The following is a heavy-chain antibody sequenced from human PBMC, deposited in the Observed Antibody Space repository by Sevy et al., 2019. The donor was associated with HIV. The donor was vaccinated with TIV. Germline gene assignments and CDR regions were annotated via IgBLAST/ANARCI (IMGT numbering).Heavy chain of an antibody. Sequence: GGSLRLSCAASGFTVSNNYMNWVRQAPGKGLEWVSLIYSGGTTHYGDSVQGRFTISRDHSKDTLYLQLNSLRAEDTAIYYCARDPPGIAATGGGWGQGTLVTVSS. CDR2: IYSGGTT. CDR3: ARDPPGIAATGGG. CDR1: GFTVSNNY. V-gene: IGHV3-53*01. J-gene: IGHJ4*02. D-gene: IGHD6-13*01.